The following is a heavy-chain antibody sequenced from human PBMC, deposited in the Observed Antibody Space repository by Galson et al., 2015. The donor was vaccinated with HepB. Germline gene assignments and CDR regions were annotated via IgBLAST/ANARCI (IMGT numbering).Heavy chain of an antibody. CDR3: AREIGRVTMVRGGHYYMDV. CDR2: INHSGST. V-gene: IGHV4-34*01. J-gene: IGHJ6*03. CDR1: GGSFSGYY. D-gene: IGHD3-10*01. Sequence: ETLSLTCAVYGGSFSGYYWSWIRQPPGKGLEWIGEINHSGSTNYNPSLKSRVTISVDTSKNQFSLKLSSVTAADTAVYYCAREIGRVTMVRGGHYYMDVWGKGTTVTVSS.